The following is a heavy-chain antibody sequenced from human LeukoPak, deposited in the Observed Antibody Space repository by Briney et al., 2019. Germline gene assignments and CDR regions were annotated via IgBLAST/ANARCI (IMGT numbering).Heavy chain of an antibody. CDR2: INHSGST. V-gene: IGHV4-34*01. CDR3: ARKYSSSSYNWFDP. Sequence: SETLSLTCAVYGGSFSGYYWSWIRQPPGKGLEWIGEINHSGSTNYNPSLKSRVTISVDTSKNQFSLKLSSVTAADTAVYYCARKYSSSSYNWFDPWGQGTLVTVSS. J-gene: IGHJ5*02. CDR1: GGSFSGYY. D-gene: IGHD6-6*01.